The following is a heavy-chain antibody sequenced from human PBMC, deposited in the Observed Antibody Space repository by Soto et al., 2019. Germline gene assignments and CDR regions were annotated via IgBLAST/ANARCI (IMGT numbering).Heavy chain of an antibody. CDR2: IKQDGSEK. J-gene: IGHJ3*02. D-gene: IGHD6-13*01. CDR3: AREEQQFLDAFDI. V-gene: IGHV3-7*04. CDR1: GFTFSSYW. Sequence: GGSLRLSCAASGFTFSSYWTSWVRQAPGKGLEWVANIKQDGSEKYYVDSVKGRFTISRDNAKNSLYLQMSSLRAEDTAVYYCAREEQQFLDAFDIWGQGTMVTVSS.